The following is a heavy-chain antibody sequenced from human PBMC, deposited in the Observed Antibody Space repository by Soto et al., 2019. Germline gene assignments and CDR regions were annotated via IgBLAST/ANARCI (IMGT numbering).Heavy chain of an antibody. CDR2: INPSGGST. CDR3: ARDLGIVLVPAAIRYYYGMDV. D-gene: IGHD2-2*01. CDR1: GYTFTSYY. J-gene: IGHJ6*02. Sequence: QVQLVQSGAEVKKPGASVKVSCKASGYTFTSYYMHWVRQAPGQGLEWMGIINPSGGSTSYAQKFQGRVTMTRDTSKSTVYMELSSLRSEDTAVYYCARDLGIVLVPAAIRYYYGMDVWGQGTTVTVSS. V-gene: IGHV1-46*01.